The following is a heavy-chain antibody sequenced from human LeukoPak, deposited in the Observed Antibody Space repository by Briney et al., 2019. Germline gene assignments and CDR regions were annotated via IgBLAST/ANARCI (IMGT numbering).Heavy chain of an antibody. CDR1: GYTFTCYY. V-gene: IGHV1-2*06. CDR2: INPNSGGT. CDR3: ARVMSAIAARHSGTYFDY. D-gene: IGHD6-6*01. J-gene: IGHJ4*02. Sequence: GASVKVSCKASGYTFTCYYMHWVRQAPGQGLEWMGRINPNSGGTNYAQKFQGRVTMTRDTSISTAYMELSRLRSDDTAVYYCARVMSAIAARHSGTYFDYWGQGTLVTVSS.